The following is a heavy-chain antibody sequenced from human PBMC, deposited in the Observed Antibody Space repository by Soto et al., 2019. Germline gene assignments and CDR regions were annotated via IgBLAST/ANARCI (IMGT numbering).Heavy chain of an antibody. D-gene: IGHD3-22*01. CDR1: GFTFSSYS. CDR3: AKAHCKYYYDSSDYSGY. CDR2: ISGSGGST. Sequence: PGGSLTLSCAASGFTFSSYSMSWVRQAPGKGLEWVSSISGSGGSTHYAYSVKGRFTIFRDNSKNMLYLQINSLRAEDTAVYYCAKAHCKYYYDSSDYSGYWGQGTLVTVSS. V-gene: IGHV3-23*01. J-gene: IGHJ4*02.